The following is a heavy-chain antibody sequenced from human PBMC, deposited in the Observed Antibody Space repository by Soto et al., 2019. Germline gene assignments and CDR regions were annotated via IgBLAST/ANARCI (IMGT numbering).Heavy chain of an antibody. D-gene: IGHD3-10*01. CDR2: ISGGDTT. V-gene: IGHV3-23*01. Sequence: EVQLLESGGGLVQPGGSLRLSCAASGFTFTSYSMNWVRQAPGKGLEWVSTISGGDTTFYADSVKGRFTISRDESKNTLYLEMNSLRVDDTAVYFCAKRDSGSGTSPPLLGSWGQGTLVTVSS. J-gene: IGHJ4*02. CDR1: GFTFTSYS. CDR3: AKRDSGSGTSPPLLGS.